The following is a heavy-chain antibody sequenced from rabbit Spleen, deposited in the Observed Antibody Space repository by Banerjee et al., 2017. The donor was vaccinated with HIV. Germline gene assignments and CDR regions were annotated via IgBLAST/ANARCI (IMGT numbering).Heavy chain of an antibody. D-gene: IGHD1-1*01. CDR2: ISGGVSGST. CDR1: GFSFSSDYF. J-gene: IGHJ6*01. V-gene: IGHV1S45*01. Sequence: QQQLVESGGGLVKPEGSLTLTCTASGFSFSSDYFMCWVRQAPGKGLEWIACISGGVSGSTYYASWAKGRFTISKTSSTTATLQMTRLTVADTATYFCARDSSSSFSSYGMDLWGPGTLVTVS. CDR3: ARDSSSSFSSYGMDL.